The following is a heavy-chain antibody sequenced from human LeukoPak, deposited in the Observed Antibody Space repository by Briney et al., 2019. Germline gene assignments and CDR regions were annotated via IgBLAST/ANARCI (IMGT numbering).Heavy chain of an antibody. CDR1: GGSISSSSYY. J-gene: IGHJ3*02. CDR2: IYYSGST. V-gene: IGHV4-39*07. CDR3: AARYSSSWPVAFDI. Sequence: SETLSLTCTVSGGSISSSSYYWGWIRQPPGKGLEWIGSIYYSGSTYYNPSLKSRVTISVDTSKNQFSLKLSSVTAADTAVYYCAARYSSSWPVAFDIWGQGTMVTVSS. D-gene: IGHD6-13*01.